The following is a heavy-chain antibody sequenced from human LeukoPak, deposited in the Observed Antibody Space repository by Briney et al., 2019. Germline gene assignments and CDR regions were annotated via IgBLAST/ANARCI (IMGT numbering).Heavy chain of an antibody. V-gene: IGHV3-33*01. Sequence: GGSLRLSCAASGFTFSSYGMHWVRQAPGKGLEWVAVIWYDGSNKYYADSVKGRFTISRDNSKNTLYLQMNSLRAEDTAVYYCAREKPPFYSGIRGAFDIWGQGTMVTGSS. D-gene: IGHD6-13*01. CDR3: AREKPPFYSGIRGAFDI. CDR1: GFTFSSYG. J-gene: IGHJ3*02. CDR2: IWYDGSNK.